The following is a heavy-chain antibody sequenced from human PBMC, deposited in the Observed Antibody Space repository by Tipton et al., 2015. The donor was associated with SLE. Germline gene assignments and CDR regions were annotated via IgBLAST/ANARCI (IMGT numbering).Heavy chain of an antibody. D-gene: IGHD5-12*01. CDR3: ARANPFYSGYDFDY. Sequence: QLVQSGAEVKKPGASVKVSCKASGYTFTSYGISWVRQAPGQGLEWMGWISTYNGNTNYAQKLQGRVTMTTDTSTSTASMDLRSLGSDDTAVFYCARANPFYSGYDFDYWGQGTLVTVSS. CDR1: GYTFTSYG. CDR2: ISTYNGNT. V-gene: IGHV1-18*01. J-gene: IGHJ4*02.